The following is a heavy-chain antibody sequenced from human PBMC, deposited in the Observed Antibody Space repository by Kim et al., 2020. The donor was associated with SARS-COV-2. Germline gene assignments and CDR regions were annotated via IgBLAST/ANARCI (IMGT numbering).Heavy chain of an antibody. CDR3: ASTSGWYGNYFDY. V-gene: IGHV1-69*13. D-gene: IGHD6-19*01. CDR1: GGTFSSYA. J-gene: IGHJ4*02. CDR2: IIPIFGTA. Sequence: SVKVSCKASGGTFSSYAISWVRQAPGQGLEWMGGIIPIFGTANYAQKFQGRVTITADESTSTAYMELSSLRSEDTAVYYCASTSGWYGNYFDYWGQGTLVTVSS.